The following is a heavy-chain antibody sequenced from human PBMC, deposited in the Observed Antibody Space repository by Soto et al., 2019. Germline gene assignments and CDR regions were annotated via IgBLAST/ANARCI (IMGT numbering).Heavy chain of an antibody. D-gene: IGHD3-10*01. V-gene: IGHV1-18*01. CDR2: ISASNGNT. J-gene: IGHJ6*02. Sequence: QVQLVQSGAEVKKPGASVKGSCKASGYSFTSYGISWVRQAPGQGLEWMGWISASNGNTNYAQKLQGRVTMNTDTSTSTAYMGLRSLRSDDTAEYYCARDNAIGASDGWGQGTTVTASS. CDR3: ARDNAIGASDG. CDR1: GYSFTSYG.